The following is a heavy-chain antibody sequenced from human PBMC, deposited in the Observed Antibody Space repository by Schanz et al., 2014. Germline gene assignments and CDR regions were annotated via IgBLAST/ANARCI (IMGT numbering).Heavy chain of an antibody. CDR2: IRSDERDK. CDR3: EKDETWALTEY. J-gene: IGHJ4*02. CDR1: GFTFSNFG. Sequence: QVQLVESGGGVVQPGGSLRLSCAASGFTFSNFGIHWVRQAPGMGLEWVALIRSDERDKCYADSVKGRFSISRDNSKHTVYLQIQXXXXXXXDVYSCEKDETWALTEYWGQGTLVTVSS. D-gene: IGHD2-21*01. V-gene: IGHV3-30*02.